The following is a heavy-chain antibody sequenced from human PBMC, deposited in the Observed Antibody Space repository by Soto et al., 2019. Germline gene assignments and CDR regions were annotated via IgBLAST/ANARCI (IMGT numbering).Heavy chain of an antibody. D-gene: IGHD1-26*01. J-gene: IGHJ4*02. CDR3: ARDLDRSYRYFDY. CDR2: ISAYNGNT. V-gene: IGHV1-18*01. CDR1: GYTFTSYG. Sequence: ASVKVSCKASGYTFTSYGISWVRQAPGQGLEWMGRISAYNGNTNYAQKLQGRVTMTTDNSKNTPYLQMNSLRGEDTAVYYCARDLDRSYRYFDYWGQGTPVTVSS.